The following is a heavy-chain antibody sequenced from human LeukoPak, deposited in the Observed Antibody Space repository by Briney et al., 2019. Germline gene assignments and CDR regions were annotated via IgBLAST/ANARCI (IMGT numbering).Heavy chain of an antibody. CDR1: GFTFSSHW. CDR2: IKYDASST. CDR3: ARVPVGSFNWFDP. D-gene: IGHD3-10*01. V-gene: IGHV3-74*01. Sequence: GGSLRLSCADSGFTFSSHWMHWVRQAPGKGLVWVSRIKYDASSTSYADSVKGRFTISRDNAKNTLYLQMNSLRAEDTAVYYCARVPVGSFNWFDPWGQGTLVTVSS. J-gene: IGHJ5*02.